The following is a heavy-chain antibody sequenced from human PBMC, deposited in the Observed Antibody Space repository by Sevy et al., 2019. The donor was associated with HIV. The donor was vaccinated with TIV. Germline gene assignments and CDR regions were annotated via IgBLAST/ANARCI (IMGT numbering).Heavy chain of an antibody. J-gene: IGHJ1*01. V-gene: IGHV1-18*01. CDR2: ISAYNGNT. CDR3: ARTSIAVAGAEYFQH. CDR1: GYTFTSYG. Sequence: ASVKVSCKASGYTFTSYGISWVRQAPGQGLEWMGWISAYNGNTYYAQKLQGRVTMTTDTSTSTAYMELRSLRSDDTAVYYCARTSIAVAGAEYFQHWGQGTLVTVSS. D-gene: IGHD6-19*01.